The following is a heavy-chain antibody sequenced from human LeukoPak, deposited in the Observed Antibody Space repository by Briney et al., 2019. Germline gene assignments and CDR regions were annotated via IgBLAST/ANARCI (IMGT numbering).Heavy chain of an antibody. V-gene: IGHV4-39*07. CDR2: IYYSGST. CDR1: GGSISSSSYY. Sequence: SETLSLTCTVSGGSISSSSYYWGWIRQPPGKGLEWIGSIYYSGSTYYNPSLKSRVTISVDTSKNQFSLKLSSVTAADTAVYYWGREGWTRPVAGGGGFNSWGQGPRVTFSS. D-gene: IGHD6-19*01. J-gene: IGHJ4*02. CDR3: GREGWTRPVAGGGGFNS.